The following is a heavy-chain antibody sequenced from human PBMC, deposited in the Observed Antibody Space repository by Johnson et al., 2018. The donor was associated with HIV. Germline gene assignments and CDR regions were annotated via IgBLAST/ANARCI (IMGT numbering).Heavy chain of an antibody. Sequence: QVQLVESGGGVVQPGRSLRLSCAASGFTFSNYAMHWVRQAPGKGLEWVAVISYDGNNKYYADSVKGRFTISRDNSKNTLYLQLNSLRAEDTAVYYCARSPRIVVVVAATVGHAFDIWGQGTMVTVSS. CDR2: ISYDGNNK. CDR1: GFTFSNYA. J-gene: IGHJ3*02. CDR3: ARSPRIVVVVAATVGHAFDI. D-gene: IGHD2-15*01. V-gene: IGHV3-30-3*01.